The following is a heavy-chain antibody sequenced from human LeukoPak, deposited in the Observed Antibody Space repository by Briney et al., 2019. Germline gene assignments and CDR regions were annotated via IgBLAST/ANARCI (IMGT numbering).Heavy chain of an antibody. Sequence: SVKVSCKASGGTFSSYAISWVRQAPGQGLEWMGGIIPIFGTANYAQKFQGRVTITADESTSTAYMELSSLRSEDTAVYYCARGGEYGSGSRLDYWGQGTLVTVSS. CDR3: ARGGEYGSGSRLDY. CDR2: IIPIFGTA. J-gene: IGHJ4*02. CDR1: GGTFSSYA. V-gene: IGHV1-69*13. D-gene: IGHD3-10*01.